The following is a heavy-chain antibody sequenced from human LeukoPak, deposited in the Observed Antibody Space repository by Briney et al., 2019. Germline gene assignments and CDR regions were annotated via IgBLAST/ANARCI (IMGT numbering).Heavy chain of an antibody. D-gene: IGHD3-16*01. CDR1: GGSFSSSSYY. CDR2: INHSGST. Sequence: PSETLSLTCTVSGGSFSSSSYYWSWIRQPPGKGLEWIGEINHSGSTNYNPSLKSRVTISVDTSKNQFSLKLSSVTAADTAVYYCARQDAGGQGTDYWGQGTLVTVSS. J-gene: IGHJ4*02. V-gene: IGHV4-39*01. CDR3: ARQDAGGQGTDY.